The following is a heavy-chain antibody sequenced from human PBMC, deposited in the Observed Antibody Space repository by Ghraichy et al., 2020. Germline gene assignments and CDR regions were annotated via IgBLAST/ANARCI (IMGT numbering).Heavy chain of an antibody. CDR2: ISGSGGST. CDR1: GFTFSSYA. CDR3: AKDLGSTKRGGAFDI. Sequence: GGSLRLSCAASGFTFSSYAMSWVRQAPGKGLEWVSAISGSGGSTYYADSVKGRFTISRDNSKNTLYLRMNSLRAEDTAVYYCAKDLGSTKRGGAFDIWGQGTMVTVSS. D-gene: IGHD6-13*01. V-gene: IGHV3-23*01. J-gene: IGHJ3*02.